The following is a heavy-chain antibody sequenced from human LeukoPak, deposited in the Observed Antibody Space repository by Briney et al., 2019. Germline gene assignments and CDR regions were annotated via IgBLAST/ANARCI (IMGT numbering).Heavy chain of an antibody. Sequence: MSSETLSLTCTVSGGSISGGGYYWSWIRQHPGKGLEWIGYIYNSGSTYYNPSLKSRVTISVDTSKNQFSLKLSSVTAAGTAVYYCANFGNSYGFNYWGQGTLVTVSS. CDR2: IYNSGST. D-gene: IGHD5-18*01. V-gene: IGHV4-31*03. J-gene: IGHJ4*02. CDR3: ANFGNSYGFNY. CDR1: GGSISGGGYY.